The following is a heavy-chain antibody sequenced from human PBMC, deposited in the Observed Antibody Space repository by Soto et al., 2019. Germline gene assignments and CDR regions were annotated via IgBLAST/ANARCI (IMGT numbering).Heavy chain of an antibody. Sequence: SGGSLRLSCAASGFTFSNAWMNWVRQAPGKGLEWVGRIKSKTDGGTTDYAAPVKGRFTISRDDSKNTLYLQMNSLKTEDTAVYYCTTVYYDILTGYVNYYYGMDVWGQGTTVTVSS. CDR2: IKSKTDGGTT. D-gene: IGHD3-9*01. V-gene: IGHV3-15*07. J-gene: IGHJ6*02. CDR1: GFTFSNAW. CDR3: TTVYYDILTGYVNYYYGMDV.